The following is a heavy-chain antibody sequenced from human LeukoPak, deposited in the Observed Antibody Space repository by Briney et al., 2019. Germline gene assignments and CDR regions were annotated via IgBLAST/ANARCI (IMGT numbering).Heavy chain of an antibody. V-gene: IGHV4-59*01. CDR1: GGSISSYY. CDR3: ARWDSPFDY. CDR2: ISYSGST. D-gene: IGHD1-26*01. J-gene: IGHJ4*02. Sequence: SETLSLTCTVSGGSISSYYWSWIRQPPGKGLEWIGYISYSGSTNYNPSLKSRVTISVDTSKNQFSLKLSSVTAADTAVYYCARWDSPFDYWGQGTLVTVSS.